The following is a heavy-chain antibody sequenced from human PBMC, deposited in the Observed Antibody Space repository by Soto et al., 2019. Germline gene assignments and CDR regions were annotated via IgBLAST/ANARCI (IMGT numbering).Heavy chain of an antibody. V-gene: IGHV1-69*06. CDR1: GGTFSSYA. Sequence: GASVKVSCKPSGGTFSSYAINWVRQAPGQGLEWMGGIIPIFGTANYAQKFQGRITITADKSTNTAYMELRSLRSDDTAVYYCACSPPPTVTMYSRYFDLWGRGTLVTVSS. CDR3: ACSPPPTVTMYSRYFDL. D-gene: IGHD4-17*01. J-gene: IGHJ2*01. CDR2: IIPIFGTA.